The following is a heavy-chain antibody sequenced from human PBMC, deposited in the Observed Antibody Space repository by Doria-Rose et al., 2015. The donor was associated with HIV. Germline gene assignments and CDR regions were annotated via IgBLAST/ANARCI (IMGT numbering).Heavy chain of an antibody. D-gene: IGHD2-15*01. CDR3: ARDRCSGASCYHYYYGLDV. J-gene: IGHJ6*02. V-gene: IGHV1-69*06. CDR2: FIPMFDTA. Sequence: GHGLEWMGGFIPMFDTANYAQKFQGRVTFTADTSTTTAYMELSSLRSGDTAVYYCARDRCSGASCYHYYYGLDVWGQGTTVTVSS.